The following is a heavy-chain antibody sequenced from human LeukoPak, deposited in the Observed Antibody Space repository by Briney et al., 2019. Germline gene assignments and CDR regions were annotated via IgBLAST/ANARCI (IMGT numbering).Heavy chain of an antibody. CDR2: IYTSGST. Sequence: SQTLSLTCTVSGASISSGSYYWSWIRQPAGKGLEWIGRIYTSGSTNYNPSLKSRVTISVDTSKNQFSLKLSSVTAADTAVYYCARSRSGYSYGYVDYWGQGTLVTVSS. CDR1: GASISSGSYY. CDR3: ARSRSGYSYGYVDY. V-gene: IGHV4-61*02. D-gene: IGHD5-18*01. J-gene: IGHJ4*02.